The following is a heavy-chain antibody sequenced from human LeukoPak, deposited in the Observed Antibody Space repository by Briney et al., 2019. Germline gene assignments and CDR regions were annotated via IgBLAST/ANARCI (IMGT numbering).Heavy chain of an antibody. D-gene: IGHD2-15*01. V-gene: IGHV3-7*03. Sequence: GGSLRLSCAASGFTFSTYGMNWVRQAPGKGLEWVANIKQDGSEKYYVDSVKGRFTISRDNAKNSLYLQMNSLRAEDTAVYYCARDCSGGTCYSQYYYGMDVWGQGTTVTVSS. J-gene: IGHJ6*02. CDR1: GFTFSTYG. CDR2: IKQDGSEK. CDR3: ARDCSGGTCYSQYYYGMDV.